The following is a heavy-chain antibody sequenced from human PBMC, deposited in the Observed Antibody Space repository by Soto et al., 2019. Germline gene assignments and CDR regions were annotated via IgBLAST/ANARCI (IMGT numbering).Heavy chain of an antibody. CDR2: ISYDGSNK. Sequence: GGSLRLSCAASGFTFSSYGMHWVRQAPGKGLEWVAVISYDGSNKYYADSVKGRFTISRDNSKNTLYLQMNSLRAEDTAVYYCAKDFGSIVVVPAAILGYFDYWGQGTLVTVSS. D-gene: IGHD2-2*01. CDR3: AKDFGSIVVVPAAILGYFDY. V-gene: IGHV3-30*18. J-gene: IGHJ4*02. CDR1: GFTFSSYG.